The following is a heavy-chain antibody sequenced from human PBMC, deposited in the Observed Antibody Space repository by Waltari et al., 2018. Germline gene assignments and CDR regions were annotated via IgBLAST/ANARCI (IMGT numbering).Heavy chain of an antibody. CDR1: GFTFSTSA. CDR3: VKLMGGDFDH. V-gene: IGHV3-23*01. Sequence: EVQLLESGGGFVQPGGSLRLSCVASGFTFSTSALSWVRQAPGEGLEWVSGITITGNATYYIDSVKGRFSISRDNSKNTLYLQMNSLRAEDTGIYYCVKLMGGDFDHWGLGTLVTVSS. CDR2: ITITGNAT. D-gene: IGHD2-8*01. J-gene: IGHJ4*02.